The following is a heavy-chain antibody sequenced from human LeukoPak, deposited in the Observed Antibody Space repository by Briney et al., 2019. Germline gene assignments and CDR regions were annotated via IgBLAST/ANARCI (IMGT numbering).Heavy chain of an antibody. D-gene: IGHD6-6*01. CDR2: ISAYNGNT. CDR3: ARDFDPYSSSSGLVWFDP. Sequence: ASVKVSCKASGYTFTSYGISWVRQAPGQGLEWMGWISAYNGNTNYAQKLQGRVTVTTDTSTSTAYMELRSLRSDDTAVYYCARDFDPYSSSSGLVWFDPWGQGTLVTVSS. CDR1: GYTFTSYG. V-gene: IGHV1-18*01. J-gene: IGHJ5*02.